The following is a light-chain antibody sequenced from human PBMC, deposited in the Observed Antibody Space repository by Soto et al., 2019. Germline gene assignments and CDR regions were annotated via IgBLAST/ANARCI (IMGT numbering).Light chain of an antibody. CDR2: LNSDGSH. Sequence: QLVLTQSPSASASLGASVKLTCTLSSGHSTYTIAWHQQQPEKGPRYLMNLNSDGSHTKGDGIPDRFSGSSSGAERYLTISSLQSEDEADYSCQTWGTGYVVFGGGTKLTGL. CDR3: QTWGTGYVV. V-gene: IGLV4-69*01. CDR1: SGHSTYT. J-gene: IGLJ2*01.